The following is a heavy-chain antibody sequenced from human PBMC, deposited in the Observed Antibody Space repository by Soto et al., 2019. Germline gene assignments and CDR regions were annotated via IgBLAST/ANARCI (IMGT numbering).Heavy chain of an antibody. CDR3: ARGGGGPIVVVITAVADY. CDR2: ISYDGSNK. V-gene: IGHV3-30-3*01. J-gene: IGHJ4*02. Sequence: QVQLVESGGGVVQPGRSLRLSCAASGFTFSSYAMPWVRQAPGKGLEWVAVISYDGSNKYYADSVKGRFTISRDNSKNTLYLQMNSLRAEDTAVYYCARGGGGPIVVVITAVADYWGQGTLVTVSS. D-gene: IGHD3-22*01. CDR1: GFTFSSYA.